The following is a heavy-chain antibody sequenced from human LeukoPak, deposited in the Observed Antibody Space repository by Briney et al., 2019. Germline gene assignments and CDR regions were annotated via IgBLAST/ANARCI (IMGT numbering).Heavy chain of an antibody. D-gene: IGHD6-19*01. CDR1: GFTFSSYS. Sequence: GGSLRLSCAASGFTFSSYSMNWVRQAPGKGLEWVSSISSSSGYIYYADSVKGRFTISRDNAKNSLYLQMNSLRAEDTAVYYCARAVYSSGWSLSRYFDLWGRGTLVTVSS. CDR2: ISSSSGYI. CDR3: ARAVYSSGWSLSRYFDL. J-gene: IGHJ2*01. V-gene: IGHV3-21*01.